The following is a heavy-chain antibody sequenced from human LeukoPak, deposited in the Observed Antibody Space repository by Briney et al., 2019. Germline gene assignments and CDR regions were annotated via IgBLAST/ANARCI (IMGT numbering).Heavy chain of an antibody. CDR1: GGSISSSSYY. Sequence: SETLSLTCTVSGGSISSSSYYWGWIRQPPGKGLEWIGSIYYSGSTYYNPSLKSRVTISVDTSKNQFSLKLSSVTAADTAVYYCARDLALRERVPAAWGQGTLVTVSS. CDR3: ARDLALRERVPAA. V-gene: IGHV4-39*02. CDR2: IYYSGST. J-gene: IGHJ5*02. D-gene: IGHD2-2*01.